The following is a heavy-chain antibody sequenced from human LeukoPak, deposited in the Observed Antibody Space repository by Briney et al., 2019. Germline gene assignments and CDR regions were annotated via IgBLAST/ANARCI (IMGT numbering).Heavy chain of an antibody. V-gene: IGHV1-8*01. CDR3: ARNHVPTGLRDV. CDR1: GYTFTSFD. CDR2: MNPNSGNT. D-gene: IGHD5-12*01. Sequence: ASVKVSCKASGYTFTSFDINWVRQATGQGPEWMGWMNPNSGNTGYAQKLQGRVTMTRDTSINTAYMELSSLGPEDTAVYYCARNHVPTGLRDVWGTGTPVIVSS. J-gene: IGHJ6*04.